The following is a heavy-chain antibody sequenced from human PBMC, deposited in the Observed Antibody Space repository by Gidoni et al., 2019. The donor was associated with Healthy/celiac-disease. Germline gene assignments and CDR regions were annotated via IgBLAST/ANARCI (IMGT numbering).Heavy chain of an antibody. J-gene: IGHJ6*02. Sequence: EVRMVESAGCFVQHGGSLRLSCPAYVFTFRSYTMTWFGQAPGKWRECGAYISSSRRTIYYVDSVKGRFTSSRDNAKNSLYLQMTSLRDEDTAVYYCARQEIVVVTAHTYYYSYYGMDVWGQGTTVTVSS. V-gene: IGHV3-48*02. D-gene: IGHD2-21*02. CDR2: ISSSRRTI. CDR3: ARQEIVVVTAHTYYYSYYGMDV. CDR1: VFTFRSYT.